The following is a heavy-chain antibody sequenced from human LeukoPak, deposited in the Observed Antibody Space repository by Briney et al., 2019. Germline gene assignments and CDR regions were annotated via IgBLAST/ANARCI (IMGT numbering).Heavy chain of an antibody. V-gene: IGHV3-33*08. D-gene: IGHD2-15*01. CDR3: ARAGHYYCSGGSCLVDY. CDR1: GFTFSSYW. Sequence: GGSLRLSCAASGFTFSSYWMSWVRQAPGKGLEWVAVIWYDGSNKYYADSVKGRFTISRDNSKNTLYLQMNSLRAEDTAVYYCARAGHYYCSGGSCLVDYWGQGTLVTVSS. CDR2: IWYDGSNK. J-gene: IGHJ4*02.